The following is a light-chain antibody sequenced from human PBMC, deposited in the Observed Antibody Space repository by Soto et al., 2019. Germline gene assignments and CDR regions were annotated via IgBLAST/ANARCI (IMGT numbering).Light chain of an antibody. J-gene: IGLJ3*02. CDR1: SSDVGGYNY. Sequence: QSALTQPASASGSPGQSVTISCTGTSSDVGGYNYVSWYQLHPGKAPKLMIYEVSKRPSGVPDRFLGSKSGNTASLTVSGLQAEDEADYYCAAWDGSLNGWVFGGGTQLTVL. CDR2: EVS. CDR3: AAWDGSLNGWV. V-gene: IGLV2-8*01.